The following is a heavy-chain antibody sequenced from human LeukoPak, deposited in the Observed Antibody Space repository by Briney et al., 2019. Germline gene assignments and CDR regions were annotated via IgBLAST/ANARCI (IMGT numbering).Heavy chain of an antibody. CDR3: ARAVGYSGFSDY. D-gene: IGHD5-12*01. Sequence: GGSLRLSCTVPGFTFSDYYMSWIRQAPGKGLEWVSYISGRGSTIYYADSVRGRFTISRDNAKNSLYLQMNSLRAEDTAVYYCARAVGYSGFSDYWGQGTLVTVSS. CDR1: GFTFSDYY. CDR2: ISGRGSTI. J-gene: IGHJ4*02. V-gene: IGHV3-11*04.